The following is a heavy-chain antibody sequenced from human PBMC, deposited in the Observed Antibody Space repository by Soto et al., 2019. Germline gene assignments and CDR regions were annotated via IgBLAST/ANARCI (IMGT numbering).Heavy chain of an antibody. D-gene: IGHD3-3*01. CDR2: IKQDGSEK. J-gene: IGHJ4*02. V-gene: IGHV3-7*03. CDR3: ARDGGDATYDFWSGPRPQPFDY. CDR1: GFIFSSYW. Sequence: PGGSLRLSCAASGFIFSSYWMSWVRQAPGKGLEWVANIKQDGSEKYYVDSVKGRFTISRDNAKNSLYLQMNSLRAEDTAVYYCARDGGDATYDFWSGPRPQPFDYWGQGTLVTVSS.